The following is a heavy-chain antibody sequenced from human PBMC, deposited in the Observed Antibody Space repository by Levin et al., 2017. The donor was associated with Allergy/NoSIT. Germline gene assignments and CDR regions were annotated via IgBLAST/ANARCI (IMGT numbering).Heavy chain of an antibody. Sequence: SCAASGFTFSSYSMNWVRQAPGKGLEWVSTIYNSSSYIYYADSVKGRFTISRDNAKNSLYLQMNSLRAEDTAVYYCARDRSSRDYYYYYGMDVWGQGTTVTVSS. V-gene: IGHV3-21*01. J-gene: IGHJ6*02. D-gene: IGHD6-13*01. CDR3: ARDRSSRDYYYYYGMDV. CDR1: GFTFSSYS. CDR2: IYNSSSYI.